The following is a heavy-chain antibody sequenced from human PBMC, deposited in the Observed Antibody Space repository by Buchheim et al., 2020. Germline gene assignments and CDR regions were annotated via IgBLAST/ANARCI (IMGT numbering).Heavy chain of an antibody. CDR2: ISSSSSYI. CDR3: AKRRFLEWLGGGTLMDV. Sequence: EVQLVESGGGLVKPGGSLRLSCAASGFTFSSYSMNWVRQAPGKGLEWVSSISSSSSYIYYADSVKGRFTISRDNSKNTLYLQMNSLRAEDTAVYYCAKRRFLEWLGGGTLMDVWGQGTT. D-gene: IGHD3-3*01. V-gene: IGHV3-21*04. CDR1: GFTFSSYS. J-gene: IGHJ6*02.